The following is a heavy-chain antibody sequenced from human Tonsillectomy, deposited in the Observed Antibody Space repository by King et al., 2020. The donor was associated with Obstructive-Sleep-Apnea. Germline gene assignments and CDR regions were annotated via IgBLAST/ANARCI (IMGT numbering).Heavy chain of an antibody. CDR2: CRHNCHSYTT. J-gene: IGHJ4*02. CDR3: ARVYCSGGTCYSGGDDF. D-gene: IGHD2-15*01. Sequence: VQLVESGGGLVQPGGSLRLSCAASGFTFSDHYMDWVRQAPGKGLEWGCRCRHNCHSYTTEYAAAVKDRFTIYKEDSKNSLYLQMNSLKTEDTAVYYCARVYCSGGTCYSGGDDFWGQGTLVTVSS. CDR1: GFTFSDHY. V-gene: IGHV3-72*01.